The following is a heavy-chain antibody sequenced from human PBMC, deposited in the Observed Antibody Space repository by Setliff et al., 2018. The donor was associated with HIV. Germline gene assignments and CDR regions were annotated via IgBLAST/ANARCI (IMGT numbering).Heavy chain of an antibody. CDR3: AAWGPRYSYAPYFFDS. D-gene: IGHD5-18*01. Sequence: SETLSLTCTVSGGSISSANYYWSWIRQPPGKGLEWIGNIYYSGSTKYNPSLKSRVTISVDTSKNQISLNLRSVTAADTAVYYCAAWGPRYSYAPYFFDSWGQGTLVTVSS. CDR2: IYYSGST. J-gene: IGHJ4*02. V-gene: IGHV4-61*01. CDR1: GGSISSANYY.